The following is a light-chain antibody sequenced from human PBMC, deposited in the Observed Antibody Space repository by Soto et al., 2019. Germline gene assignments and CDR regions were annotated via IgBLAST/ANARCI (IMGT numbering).Light chain of an antibody. V-gene: IGKV1-12*02. Sequence: DIQMTQSPSSVSASVGDRVAITCRASQGISSWLAWYQQKPGKATKLLIYAASSLQSGVPSRFSGTRSGTDFTLTITSLQPKYWEPSYCQQAYSFPFTFGPRTKIDIK. CDR1: QGISSW. CDR2: AAS. CDR3: QQAYSFPFT. J-gene: IGKJ3*01.